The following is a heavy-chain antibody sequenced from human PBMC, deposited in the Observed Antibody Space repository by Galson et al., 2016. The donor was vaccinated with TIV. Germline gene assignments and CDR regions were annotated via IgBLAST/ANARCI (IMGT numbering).Heavy chain of an antibody. J-gene: IGHJ3*02. Sequence: AISGDSVSSDSAAWNWVRQSPSRGLEWLGRTYYRSRWYYDYKVSVKSRITINPDTSKNQFSLQLKSVTTEDTAVYYCTRAAGKNGASCYATCETFDIWGQGTMVTVSS. D-gene: IGHD2-2*01. CDR2: TYYRSRWYY. V-gene: IGHV6-1*01. CDR3: TRAAGKNGASCYATCETFDI. CDR1: GDSVSSDSAA.